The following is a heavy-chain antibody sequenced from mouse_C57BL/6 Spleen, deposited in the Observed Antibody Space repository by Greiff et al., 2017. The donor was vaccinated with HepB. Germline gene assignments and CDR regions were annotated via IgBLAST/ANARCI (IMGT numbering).Heavy chain of an antibody. D-gene: IGHD1-1*01. Sequence: EVKLVESGGGLVQSGRSLRLSCATSGFTFSDFYMEWVRHAPGKGLEWIAASRNKANDYTTEYSASVKGRFIVSRDTSQSILYLQMNALRAEDTAIYYCARDVTIYYYGSSYAMDYWGQGTSVTVSS. CDR3: ARDVTIYYYGSSYAMDY. J-gene: IGHJ4*01. CDR2: SRNKANDYTT. V-gene: IGHV7-1*01. CDR1: GFTFSDFY.